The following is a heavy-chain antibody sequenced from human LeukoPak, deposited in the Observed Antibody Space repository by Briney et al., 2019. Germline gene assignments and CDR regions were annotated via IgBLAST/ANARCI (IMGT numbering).Heavy chain of an antibody. J-gene: IGHJ4*02. CDR1: GGSISSYY. CDR2: IYYSGST. D-gene: IGHD3-3*01. Sequence: SETLSLTCTVSGGSISSYYWSWIRQPPGKGLEWIGYIYYSGSTNYNPSLKSRVTISVDTSKNQFSLKLSSVTAADTAVYYCARGYYDFWSGYSDYWGQGTLVTVSS. V-gene: IGHV4-59*08. CDR3: ARGYYDFWSGYSDY.